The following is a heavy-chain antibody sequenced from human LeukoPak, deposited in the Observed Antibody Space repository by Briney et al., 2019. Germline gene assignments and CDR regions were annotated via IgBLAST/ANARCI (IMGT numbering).Heavy chain of an antibody. Sequence: GGSLRLSCAASGFTFSSYGMHWVRQAPGKGLEWVARIWHDGSNEYHADSVKGRFTISRDNSKNTLYLQMNSLRAEDTAVYYCARGKASQFDPWGQGTLVTVSS. J-gene: IGHJ5*02. CDR3: ARGKASQFDP. CDR1: GFTFSSYG. CDR2: IWHDGSNE. V-gene: IGHV3-33*01.